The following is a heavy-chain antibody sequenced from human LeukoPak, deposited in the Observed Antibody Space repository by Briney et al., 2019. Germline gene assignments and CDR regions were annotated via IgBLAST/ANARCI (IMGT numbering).Heavy chain of an antibody. CDR3: ATQSKGSGWSDFDY. D-gene: IGHD6-19*01. J-gene: IGHJ4*02. V-gene: IGHV5-51*01. CDR1: GYSFTSYW. Sequence: GESLKISCKGAGYSFTSYWFGWVRQMPVKGLEYMGIIYPGDSDTRYSPSFQGQVTISADKSITTAYLQWSSVKASDTAMYYCATQSKGSGWSDFDYWGQGTLVTVSS. CDR2: IYPGDSDT.